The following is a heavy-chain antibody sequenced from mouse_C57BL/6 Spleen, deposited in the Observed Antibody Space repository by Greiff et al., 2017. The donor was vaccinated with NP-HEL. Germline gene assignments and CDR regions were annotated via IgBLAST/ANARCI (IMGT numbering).Heavy chain of an antibody. V-gene: IGHV5-9-1*02. J-gene: IGHJ1*03. CDR2: ISSGGDYI. CDR1: GFTFSSYA. D-gene: IGHD2-4*01. CDR3: TRDSLYDYDVGWYFDV. Sequence: EVHLVESGEGLVKPGGSLKLSCAASGFTFSSYAMSWVRQTPEKRLEWVAYISSGGDYIYYADTVKGRFTISRDNARNTLYLQMSSLKSEDTAMYYCTRDSLYDYDVGWYFDVWGTGTTVTVSS.